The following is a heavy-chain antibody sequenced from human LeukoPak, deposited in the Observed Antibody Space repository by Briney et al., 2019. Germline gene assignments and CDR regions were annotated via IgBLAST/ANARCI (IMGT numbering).Heavy chain of an antibody. Sequence: QPGGSLRLSCVVSGFTFTNYWMAWVRQAPGKGLEWVANIKENGGEKYYVDSVEGRFTISRDNADNSLYLQMNSLRAEDTAVYYCARGYCSTDNCYAGPNFDYWGQGNLVTVSS. J-gene: IGHJ4*02. CDR2: IKENGGEK. CDR3: ARGYCSTDNCYAGPNFDY. V-gene: IGHV3-7*03. D-gene: IGHD2-2*01. CDR1: GFTFTNYW.